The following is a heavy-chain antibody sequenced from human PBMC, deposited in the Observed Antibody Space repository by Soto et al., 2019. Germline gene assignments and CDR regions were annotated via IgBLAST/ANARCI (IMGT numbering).Heavy chain of an antibody. CDR3: ANLAGGWYEAFGI. D-gene: IGHD6-19*01. Sequence: PGGSLRLSCAASGFTVSTYRMTWVRQAPGKGLEWVSSISGSGGSAYYADSVKGRFTISRDNSKNTLDLQINSLRAEDTAVYYCANLAGGWYEAFGIWGQGTMVTVSS. CDR2: ISGSGGSA. V-gene: IGHV3-23*01. CDR1: GFTVSTYR. J-gene: IGHJ3*02.